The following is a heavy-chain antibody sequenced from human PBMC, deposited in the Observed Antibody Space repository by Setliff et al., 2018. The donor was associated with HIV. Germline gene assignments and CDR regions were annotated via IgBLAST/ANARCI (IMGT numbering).Heavy chain of an antibody. CDR2: IYISGTT. CDR1: GDSINKYY. Sequence: SETLSLTCAVSGDSINKYYWSWIRQPPGKGLEWIGYIYISGTTNYNPSLKNRVTMSLDTSKTQVSLRLTSVTAADTAVYYCARRSIVGVTRGFYYYGLDVWGQGTTVTVSS. J-gene: IGHJ6*02. CDR3: ARRSIVGVTRGFYYYGLDV. V-gene: IGHV4-4*09. D-gene: IGHD1-26*01.